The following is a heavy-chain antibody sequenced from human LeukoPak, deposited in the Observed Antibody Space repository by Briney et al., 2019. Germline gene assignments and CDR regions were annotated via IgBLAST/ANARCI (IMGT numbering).Heavy chain of an antibody. CDR1: GGSISSSSYY. Sequence: SETLSLTCTVSGGSISSSSYYWGWIRQPPGKGLEWIGSIYYSGSTYYNPSLKSRVTISVDTSKNQFSLKLSSVTAADTAVYYCARDGLGWGYSYGRIDYWGQGTLVTVSS. CDR2: IYYSGST. D-gene: IGHD5-18*01. CDR3: ARDGLGWGYSYGRIDY. V-gene: IGHV4-39*07. J-gene: IGHJ4*02.